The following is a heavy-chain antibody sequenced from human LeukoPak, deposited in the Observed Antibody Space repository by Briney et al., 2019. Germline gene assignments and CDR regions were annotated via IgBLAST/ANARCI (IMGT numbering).Heavy chain of an antibody. CDR1: GFTFDDYA. Sequence: GGSLRLSCAAFGFTFDDYAMHWVRQAPGKGLEWVSLISGVGGSTFYADSVKGRFTISRDNSKNSLYLQMSSLTTEDTALYYCAKGAQWLVDYWGQGTLVSVSS. V-gene: IGHV3-43*02. CDR3: AKGAQWLVDY. D-gene: IGHD6-19*01. J-gene: IGHJ4*02. CDR2: ISGVGGST.